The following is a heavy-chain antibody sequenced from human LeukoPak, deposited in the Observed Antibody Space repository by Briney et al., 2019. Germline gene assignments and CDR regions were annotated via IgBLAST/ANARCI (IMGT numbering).Heavy chain of an antibody. Sequence: GGSLRLSCAASGFTFDDYAMHWVRQAPGKGLEWVSLISGDSGSTYYADSVKGRFTISRDNSKNSLYLQMNSLRTEDTALYYCAKDITPNYGGKQGAFDIWGQGTMVTVSS. D-gene: IGHD4-23*01. J-gene: IGHJ3*02. CDR2: ISGDSGST. CDR1: GFTFDDYA. V-gene: IGHV3-43*02. CDR3: AKDITPNYGGKQGAFDI.